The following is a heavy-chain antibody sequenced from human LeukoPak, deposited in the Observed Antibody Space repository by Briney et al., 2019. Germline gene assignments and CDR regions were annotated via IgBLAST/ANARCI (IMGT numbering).Heavy chain of an antibody. CDR3: ARGPTYSYGRIDY. CDR1: GASVSSGSYY. CDR2: IYYSGST. Sequence: SETLSLTCNVSGASVSSGSYYWSWIRQPPGKGLEWIGYIYYSGSTNYNPSLKSRVTISVDTSKNQFSLKLSSVTAADTAVYYCARGPTYSYGRIDYWGQGTLVTVSS. D-gene: IGHD5-18*01. V-gene: IGHV4-61*01. J-gene: IGHJ4*02.